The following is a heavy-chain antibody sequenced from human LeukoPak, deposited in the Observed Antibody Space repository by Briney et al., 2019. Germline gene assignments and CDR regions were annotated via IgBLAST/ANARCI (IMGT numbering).Heavy chain of an antibody. J-gene: IGHJ4*02. D-gene: IGHD2-2*01. V-gene: IGHV3-30-3*01. CDR1: GFTFSSYA. CDR2: ISSDGNNK. Sequence: GRSLRLSCAASGFTFSSYAMHWVRQAPGKGLEWVAVISSDGNNKYYADSVKGRFTISRDNSKNTLYLQMNSLRAEDTAVYYCARDEYLWVVIQLGLFDYWGQGTLVTVTS. CDR3: ARDEYLWVVIQLGLFDY.